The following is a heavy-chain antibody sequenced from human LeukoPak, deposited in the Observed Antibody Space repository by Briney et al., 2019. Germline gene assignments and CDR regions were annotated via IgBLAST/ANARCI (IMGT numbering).Heavy chain of an antibody. CDR1: GFTFSSYG. CDR3: AKDGDIVVVPAASGIDY. J-gene: IGHJ4*02. Sequence: GRSLRLSCAASGFTFSSYGMHWVRQAPGKGLEWVAVISYDGSNKYYADSVKGRFTISRDNSKNTLYLQMNSLRAEDTAVYYCAKDGDIVVVPAASGIDYWGQGTLVTVSS. CDR2: ISYDGSNK. D-gene: IGHD2-2*01. V-gene: IGHV3-30*18.